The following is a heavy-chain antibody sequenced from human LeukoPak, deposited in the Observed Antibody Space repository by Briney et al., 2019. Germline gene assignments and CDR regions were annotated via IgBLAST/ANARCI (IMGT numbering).Heavy chain of an antibody. CDR3: ARVFTIFGVVSPFDY. J-gene: IGHJ4*02. CDR1: GFTFSSYG. CDR2: IWYDGSNK. D-gene: IGHD3-3*01. V-gene: IGHV3-33*01. Sequence: PGGSLRLSCAASGFTFSSYGMHWVRQAPGKGLEWVAVIWYDGSNKYYADSVKGRFTISRDNAKNSLYLQMNSLRAEDTAVYYCARVFTIFGVVSPFDYWGQGTLVTVSS.